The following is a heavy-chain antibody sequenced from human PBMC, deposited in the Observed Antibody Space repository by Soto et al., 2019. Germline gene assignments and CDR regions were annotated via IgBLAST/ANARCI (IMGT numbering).Heavy chain of an antibody. D-gene: IGHD6-13*01. Sequence: EVQLVQSGAEVKKPGESLKISCKGSGYSFTTYWIGWVRQMPGKGLEGMVIIYPGDSDTRYSPSLQGQVTISADKSINTTYLQWSSLKASDTAIYYCAIQAAAGKYYYAMDVWGQGSTVTVSS. CDR1: GYSFTTYW. J-gene: IGHJ6*02. CDR3: AIQAAAGKYYYAMDV. CDR2: IYPGDSDT. V-gene: IGHV5-51*01.